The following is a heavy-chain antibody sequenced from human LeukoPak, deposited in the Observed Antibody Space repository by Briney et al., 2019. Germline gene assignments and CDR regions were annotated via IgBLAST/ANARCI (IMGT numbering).Heavy chain of an antibody. CDR1: GFTFSSYW. D-gene: IGHD5-12*01. Sequence: GGSLRLSCAASGFTFSSYWMSWVRQAPGKGLEWVANIKQDGSEKYYVDSVKGRFTISRDNAKNSLYLQMNSLRAEDTAVYYCARVDIVATISKYYFDYWGQGTLATVSS. CDR2: IKQDGSEK. V-gene: IGHV3-7*01. CDR3: ARVDIVATISKYYFDY. J-gene: IGHJ4*02.